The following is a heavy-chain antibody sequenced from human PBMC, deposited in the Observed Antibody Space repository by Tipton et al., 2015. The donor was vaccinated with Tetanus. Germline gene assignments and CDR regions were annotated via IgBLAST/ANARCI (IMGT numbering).Heavy chain of an antibody. Sequence: GLVKPSQTLSLTCTVSGGSISSGDYYWSWIRRPPGKGPEWIGYVYSTATTYYNPSLKSRVTISVDTSKNQFSLKLTSVTAADTAVYYCARDPGIASAGLWFDPWGQGTLVTVSS. V-gene: IGHV4-30-4*01. CDR1: GGSISSGDYY. CDR3: ARDPGIASAGLWFDP. CDR2: VYSTATT. D-gene: IGHD6-13*01. J-gene: IGHJ5*02.